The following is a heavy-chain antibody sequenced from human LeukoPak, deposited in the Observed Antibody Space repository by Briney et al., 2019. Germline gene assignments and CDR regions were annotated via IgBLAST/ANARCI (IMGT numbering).Heavy chain of an antibody. D-gene: IGHD5-24*01. Sequence: SETLSLTCTVSGGSISSSSYHWGWIRQPPGKGLEWIGSIYYSGSTYYNPSLKSRVTISVDTSKNQFSLKLSSVTAADTAVYYCARDRAPDDGYSFHDAFDIWGQGTMVTVSS. CDR2: IYYSGST. CDR1: GGSISSSSYH. V-gene: IGHV4-39*07. J-gene: IGHJ3*02. CDR3: ARDRAPDDGYSFHDAFDI.